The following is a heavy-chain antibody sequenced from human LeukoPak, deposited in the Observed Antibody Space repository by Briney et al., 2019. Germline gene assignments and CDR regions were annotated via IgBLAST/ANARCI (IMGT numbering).Heavy chain of an antibody. D-gene: IGHD5-12*01. Sequence: SETLSLTCAVYGGSFSGYYWSWIRQPPGKGLEWIGEINHSGSTNYNPSLKSRVTISVDTSKNQFSLKLSPVTAADTAVYYCARGEQWLRPFDYWGQGTLVTVSS. V-gene: IGHV4-34*01. CDR2: INHSGST. CDR1: GGSFSGYY. J-gene: IGHJ4*02. CDR3: ARGEQWLRPFDY.